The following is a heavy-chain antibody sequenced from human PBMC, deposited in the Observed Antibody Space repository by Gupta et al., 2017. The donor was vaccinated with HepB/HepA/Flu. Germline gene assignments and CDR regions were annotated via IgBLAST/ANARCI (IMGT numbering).Heavy chain of an antibody. J-gene: IGHJ4*02. CDR2: NPSGGST. Sequence: NPSGGSTSYAQKFQGRVTMTRDTSTSTVYMELSSLRSEDTAVYYCARTGNDEWELPNDYWGQGTLVTVSS. CDR3: ARTGNDEWELPNDY. D-gene: IGHD1-26*01. V-gene: IGHV1-46*01.